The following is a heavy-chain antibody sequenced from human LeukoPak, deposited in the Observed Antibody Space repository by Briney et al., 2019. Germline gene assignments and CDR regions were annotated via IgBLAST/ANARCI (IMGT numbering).Heavy chain of an antibody. J-gene: IGHJ4*02. D-gene: IGHD3-10*01. V-gene: IGHV3-23*01. CDR3: AKERSTIRGWFGEFDS. CDR2: ISGSGGST. Sequence: GGSLRLSCAASGFTFSSYAMSWVRQAPGKGLEWVSAISGSGGSTYSADSVKGRFTISRDNSKNTRYLQMTSLRAEDTAVYYCAKERSTIRGWFGEFDSWGQGTLVTVSS. CDR1: GFTFSSYA.